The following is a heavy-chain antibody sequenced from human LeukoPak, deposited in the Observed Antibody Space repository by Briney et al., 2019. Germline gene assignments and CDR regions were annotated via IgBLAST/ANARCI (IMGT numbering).Heavy chain of an antibody. CDR1: GGSFSGYY. V-gene: IGHV4-59*01. CDR2: IYSSGST. J-gene: IGHJ6*03. Sequence: PSETLSLTCAVYGGSFSGYYWSWIRQPPGKGLEWIGYIYSSGSTNYNPSLKSRVTMSVDTSKNQFSLKVSSVTAADTAVYYCARVFDSGSQAYFYYMDVWGKGTTVTISS. D-gene: IGHD3-10*01. CDR3: ARVFDSGSQAYFYYMDV.